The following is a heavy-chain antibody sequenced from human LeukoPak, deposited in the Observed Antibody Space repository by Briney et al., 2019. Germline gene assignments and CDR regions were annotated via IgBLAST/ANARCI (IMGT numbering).Heavy chain of an antibody. Sequence: SETLSLTCTVSGGSISTYYWSWLRQPPGKRLEWIGFNFYSGSTTYNPSLKRRVTMSIDTSKNQFSLKLSSVTAADTAVYYCARSGGYDILTGYYPKYFQHWGQGTLVTVSS. CDR1: GGSISTYY. V-gene: IGHV4-59*01. J-gene: IGHJ1*01. CDR3: ARSGGYDILTGYYPKYFQH. CDR2: NFYSGST. D-gene: IGHD3-9*01.